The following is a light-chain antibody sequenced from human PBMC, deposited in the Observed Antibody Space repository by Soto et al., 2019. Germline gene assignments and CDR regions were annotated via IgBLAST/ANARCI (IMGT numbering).Light chain of an antibody. CDR2: DVT. CDR1: SSDVGGYNY. J-gene: IGLJ1*01. Sequence: QSALTQPASVSGSPGQSITISCTGTSSDVGGYNYVYWYQHHPGKAPKLMIYDVTTRPSGVSNRFSGSKSGNTASLTISGLQAEDEADYYCSSYTSSSARVFGTGTKVTVL. CDR3: SSYTSSSARV. V-gene: IGLV2-14*03.